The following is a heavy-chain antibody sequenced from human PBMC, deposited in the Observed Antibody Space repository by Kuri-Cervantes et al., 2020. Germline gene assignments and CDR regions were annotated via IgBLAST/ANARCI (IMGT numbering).Heavy chain of an antibody. V-gene: IGHV3-21*01. CDR2: ISSSSSYI. Sequence: GESLKISCAASGFTFSSYSMNWVRQAPGKWLEWVSSISSSSSYIYYADSVKGRFTISRDNAKNSLYLQMNSLRAEDTAVYYCARAGSYGSFDYWGQGTLVTVSS. CDR1: GFTFSSYS. CDR3: ARAGSYGSFDY. J-gene: IGHJ4*02. D-gene: IGHD5-18*01.